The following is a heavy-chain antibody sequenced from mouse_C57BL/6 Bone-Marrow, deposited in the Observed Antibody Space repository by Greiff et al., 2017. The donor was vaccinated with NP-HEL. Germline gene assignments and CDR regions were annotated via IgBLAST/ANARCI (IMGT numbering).Heavy chain of an antibody. CDR3: ARANGYYDWYFDV. J-gene: IGHJ1*03. D-gene: IGHD2-3*01. V-gene: IGHV5-16*01. Sequence: EVQLVESEGGLVQPGSSMKLSCTASGFTFSDYYMAWVRQVPEKGLEWVANINYDGSSTYYLDALKSRFIFSRDNAKNILYLQMSSLKSEDTATYYCARANGYYDWYFDVWGTGTTVTVSS. CDR1: GFTFSDYY. CDR2: INYDGSST.